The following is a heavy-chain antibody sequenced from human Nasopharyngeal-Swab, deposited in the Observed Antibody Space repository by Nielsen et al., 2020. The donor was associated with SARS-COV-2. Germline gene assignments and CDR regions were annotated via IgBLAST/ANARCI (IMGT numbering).Heavy chain of an antibody. Sequence: GESLKISCAASGFTFSSYGMHWVSQAPGKGLEWVAVIWYDGSNKYYADSVKGRFTISRDNSKNTLYLQMNSLRAEDTAVYYCARGDYDFWSGYPRYFDYWGQGTLVTVSS. CDR3: ARGDYDFWSGYPRYFDY. CDR2: IWYDGSNK. D-gene: IGHD3-3*01. J-gene: IGHJ4*02. CDR1: GFTFSSYG. V-gene: IGHV3-33*01.